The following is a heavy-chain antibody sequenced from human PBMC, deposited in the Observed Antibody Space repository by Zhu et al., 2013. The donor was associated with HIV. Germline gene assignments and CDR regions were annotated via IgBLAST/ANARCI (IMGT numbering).Heavy chain of an antibody. D-gene: IGHD1-1*01. Sequence: VQLQESGPGLVKPSETLSLTCTVSGYSIISGYFWGWIRQPPGKGLEWIGAISHTGNTYYNPSLKRRVTISVDASKSQFSLKVNSVTAADTAVYFCARAHLRGTTELDSWGQGSLVAVSS. J-gene: IGHJ4*02. V-gene: IGHV4-38-2*02. CDR1: GYSIISGYF. CDR3: ARAHLRGTTELDS. CDR2: ISHTGNT.